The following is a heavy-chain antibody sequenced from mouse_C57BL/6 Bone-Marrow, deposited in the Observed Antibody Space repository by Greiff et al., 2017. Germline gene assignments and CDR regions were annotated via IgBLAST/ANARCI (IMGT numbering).Heavy chain of an antibody. CDR3: ASKSHYYDPYWYFDV. CDR1: GFNIKNTY. V-gene: IGHV14-3*01. Sequence: VQLKQSVAELVRPGASVKLSCTASGFNIKNTYMHWVKQRPEQGLEWIGRIDPANGYTKYAPKFQGKATITADTSSNTAYLQLSSLTSEDTAIYYCASKSHYYDPYWYFDVWGTGTTVTVSS. D-gene: IGHD1-2*01. CDR2: IDPANGYT. J-gene: IGHJ1*03.